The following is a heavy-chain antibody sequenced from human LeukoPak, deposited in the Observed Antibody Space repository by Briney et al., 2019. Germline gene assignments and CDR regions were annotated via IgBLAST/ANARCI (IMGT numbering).Heavy chain of an antibody. J-gene: IGHJ6*02. CDR1: GFTFSSYS. V-gene: IGHV3-7*01. CDR2: INQDGSEK. Sequence: GSLRLSCAASGFTFSSYSMNWVRQAPGKGLEWVANINQDGSEKYYVDSVKGRFTISRDNAKNSLYLQMNSLRAEDTAVYYCVKDGGGAVSGQGTTVTVSS. D-gene: IGHD3-16*01. CDR3: VKDGGGAV.